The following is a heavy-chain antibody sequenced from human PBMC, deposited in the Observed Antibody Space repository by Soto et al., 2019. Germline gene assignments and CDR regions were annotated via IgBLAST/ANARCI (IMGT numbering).Heavy chain of an antibody. CDR2: IIPIFGTA. CDR3: ARVFPYLVDGLADGTFDI. D-gene: IGHD1-26*01. V-gene: IGHV1-69*13. CDR1: GGTFSSYA. J-gene: IGHJ3*02. Sequence: SVKVSCKASGGTFSSYAISWVRQAPGQGLEWMGGIIPIFGTANYAQKFQGRVTITADESTSTAYMELSSLRSGDTAVYYCARVFPYLVDGLADGTFDIWGQGAMVTVSS.